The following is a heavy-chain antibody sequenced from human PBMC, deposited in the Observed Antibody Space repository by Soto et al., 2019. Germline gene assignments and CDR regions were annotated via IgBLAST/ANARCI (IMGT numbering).Heavy chain of an antibody. CDR3: ARHGITMIVVVINY. CDR1: GGSISSSSYY. CDR2: IYYSGST. J-gene: IGHJ4*02. V-gene: IGHV4-39*01. D-gene: IGHD3-22*01. Sequence: QLQLQESGPGLVKPSETLSLTCTVSGGSISSSSYYWGWIRQPPGKGLEWIGSIYYSGSTYYNPSLKSRVTISVDTSKNQFSLKRSSVTAADTAVYYCARHGITMIVVVINYWGQGTLVTVSS.